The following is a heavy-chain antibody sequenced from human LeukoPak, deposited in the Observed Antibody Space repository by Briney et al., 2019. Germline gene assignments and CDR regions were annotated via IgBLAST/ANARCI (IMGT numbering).Heavy chain of an antibody. CDR3: ASDRAALVVVPATLDY. V-gene: IGHV3-30-3*01. J-gene: IGHJ4*02. Sequence: GGSLRLSCAASGFTFGSYAMHWVRQAPGKGLEWVAVISYEGNNKYYADSVKGRFTISRDNSKNTLCLQMNSLRAEDTAVYYCASDRAALVVVPATLDYWGQGTLVTVSS. CDR2: ISYEGNNK. CDR1: GFTFGSYA. D-gene: IGHD2-15*01.